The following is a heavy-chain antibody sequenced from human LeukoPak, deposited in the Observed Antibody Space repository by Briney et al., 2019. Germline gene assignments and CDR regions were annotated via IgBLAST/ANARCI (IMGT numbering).Heavy chain of an antibody. Sequence: PGGSLRLSCAASGFTFSSYAMSWVRQPAGKGLEWIGRVYSSGSTSYNPSLKSRVTMSADTSKNQFSLKVRSVTAADTAVYYCAGVSYGRLDYWGQGTLVTVSS. CDR1: GFTFSSYA. D-gene: IGHD3-10*01. J-gene: IGHJ4*02. CDR3: AGVSYGRLDY. CDR2: VYSSGST. V-gene: IGHV4-4*07.